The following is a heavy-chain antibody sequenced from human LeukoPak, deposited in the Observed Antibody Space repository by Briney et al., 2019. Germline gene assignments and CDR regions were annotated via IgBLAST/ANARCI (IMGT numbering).Heavy chain of an antibody. D-gene: IGHD1-26*01. CDR3: ARDERWELPGT. J-gene: IGHJ4*02. CDR1: GFTVSSNY. V-gene: IGHV3-53*01. Sequence: GGSLRLSCAASGFTVSSNYMSWVRQAPGKGLEWVSVIYSGGSTYYADSVEGRFTISRDNSKNTLYLQMNSLRAEDTAVYYCARDERWELPGTWGQGTLVTVSS. CDR2: IYSGGST.